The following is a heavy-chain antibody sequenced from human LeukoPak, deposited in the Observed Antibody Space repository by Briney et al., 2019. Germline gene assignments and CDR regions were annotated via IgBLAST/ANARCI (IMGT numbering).Heavy chain of an antibody. J-gene: IGHJ5*01. CDR3: ARSISGTRSKFDC. V-gene: IGHV4-59*08. Sequence: SETLSLTCTVSGGSINYYYWSWIRQPPGKGLEWIAYIYYGGRINYNPSLKSRATMSIDTAKNQFSVNLTSVTAADTAVYYCARSISGTRSKFDCWGQGTLVTVSS. CDR2: IYYGGRI. CDR1: GGSINYYY. D-gene: IGHD1/OR15-1a*01.